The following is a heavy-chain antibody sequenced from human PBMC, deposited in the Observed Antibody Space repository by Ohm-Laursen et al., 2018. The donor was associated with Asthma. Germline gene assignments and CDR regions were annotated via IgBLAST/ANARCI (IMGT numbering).Heavy chain of an antibody. Sequence: SLRLSCTASGFTVGSDYMTWVRQAPGKGLEWVSAIYSGGTTYYADSVRGRFTISRDNSKNTLYLQMNSLRAEDTAVYYCAKGIAVEYSSGWYGYWGQGTLVTVSS. CDR1: GFTVGSDY. CDR3: AKGIAVEYSSGWYGY. V-gene: IGHV3-53*01. CDR2: IYSGGTT. J-gene: IGHJ4*02. D-gene: IGHD6-19*01.